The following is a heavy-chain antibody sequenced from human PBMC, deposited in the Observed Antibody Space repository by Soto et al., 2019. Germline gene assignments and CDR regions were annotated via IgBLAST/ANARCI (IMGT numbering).Heavy chain of an antibody. J-gene: IGHJ3*02. CDR3: ARVFFRLFAFDI. CDR2: ISAYNGNT. V-gene: IGHV1-18*01. D-gene: IGHD3-22*01. Sequence: QVQLVQSGGEVKKPGASVKVSCKASGYTFTTYGISWVRQAPGQGLEWMGWISAYNGNTSYAQKLQGRVTMTTDTATSTAYMELRSLRSDETAVYYCARVFFRLFAFDIWGQGTMVTVSS. CDR1: GYTFTTYG.